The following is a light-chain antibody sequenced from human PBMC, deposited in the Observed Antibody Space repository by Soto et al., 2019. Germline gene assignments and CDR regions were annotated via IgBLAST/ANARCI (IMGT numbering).Light chain of an antibody. V-gene: IGKV1-27*01. J-gene: IGKJ1*01. CDR3: QQYNSYSAA. CDR1: QDVTDN. CDR2: AAS. Sequence: IRITQSPSSLSASVCDRVTITVRASQDVTDNLAWYQQKPGQVPKLLIYAASTLQSGVPARFSGSGSGTEFTLTISSLQSDDFAAYYCQQYNSYSAAFGQGTKVDI.